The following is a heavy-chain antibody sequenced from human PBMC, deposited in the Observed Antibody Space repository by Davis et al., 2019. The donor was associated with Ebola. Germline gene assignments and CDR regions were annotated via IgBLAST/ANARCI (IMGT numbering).Heavy chain of an antibody. V-gene: IGHV3-20*04. J-gene: IGHJ4*02. CDR3: AREGREAGGFDY. CDR2: ISWNGGTV. CDR1: GFTFSSYA. D-gene: IGHD3-16*01. Sequence: PGGSLRLSCAASGFTFSSYAMHWVRQAPGRGLEWVSGISWNGGTVGYADSVKGRFTISRDNAENSLYLQMNNLRADDTALYFCAREGREAGGFDYWGQGTLVTVSS.